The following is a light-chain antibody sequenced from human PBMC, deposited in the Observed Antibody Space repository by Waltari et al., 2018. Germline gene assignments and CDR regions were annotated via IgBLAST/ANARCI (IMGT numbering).Light chain of an antibody. CDR2: DAS. J-gene: IGKJ2*01. V-gene: IGKV3D-15*03. Sequence: ERVMTQSPATLSVSPGETATLSCRASQSASTNLAWYQQKAGQAPRLLIYDASIRATGVPARFSGSGAGTEFTLTITVLQSEDFAVYYCQQYNNWLYTFGQGTKLEIK. CDR3: QQYNNWLYT. CDR1: QSASTN.